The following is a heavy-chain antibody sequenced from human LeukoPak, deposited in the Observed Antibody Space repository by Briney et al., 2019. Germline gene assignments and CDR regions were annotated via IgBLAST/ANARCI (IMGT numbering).Heavy chain of an antibody. V-gene: IGHV4-39*01. D-gene: IGHD3-16*01. J-gene: IGHJ4*02. CDR2: ISDSGNT. Sequence: SETLSLTCTVSGGSISGRNYYWGWIRQPPGEGLEWIGKISDSGNTYYSPSLRSRVTISIDTSKNQFSLKLSSVTATDTAVYYCARGEKALDYFDYWGQGTLVTVSS. CDR1: GGSISGRNYY. CDR3: ARGEKALDYFDY.